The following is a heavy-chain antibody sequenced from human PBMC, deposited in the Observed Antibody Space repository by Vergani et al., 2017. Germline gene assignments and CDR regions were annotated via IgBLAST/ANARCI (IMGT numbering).Heavy chain of an antibody. J-gene: IGHJ5*01. D-gene: IGHD3-16*01. V-gene: IGHV4-61*02. CDR3: ARHDVLEGWFDP. CDR1: GYSLNSDTYH. CDR2: ILTGGNT. Sequence: QVQLQESGPGLVKPSETLSLTCAVSGYSLNSDTYHWSWIRQPAGKGLEWVGRILTGGNTNYNPSLKSRVFMSTDTSKNQFYLKLTSVTAADTAVYYCARHDVLEGWFDPWGPGTLVTVST.